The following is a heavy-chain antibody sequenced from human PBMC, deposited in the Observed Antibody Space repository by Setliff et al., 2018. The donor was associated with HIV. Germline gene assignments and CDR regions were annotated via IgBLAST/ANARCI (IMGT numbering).Heavy chain of an antibody. Sequence: ASVKVSCKASGYTFSNYAFHWVRQAPGQRLEWMGWINATNGKTKYSPNFQGRVTITRDTSANTAYMELGSLRSDDTAVYYCARDSEWGSYIFWTFDIWGQGTMVTVSS. J-gene: IGHJ3*02. V-gene: IGHV1-3*01. CDR2: INATNGKT. D-gene: IGHD1-26*01. CDR1: GYTFSNYA. CDR3: ARDSEWGSYIFWTFDI.